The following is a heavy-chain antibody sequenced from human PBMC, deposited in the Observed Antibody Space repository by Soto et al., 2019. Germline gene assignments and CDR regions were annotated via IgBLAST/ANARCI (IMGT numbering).Heavy chain of an antibody. V-gene: IGHV1-8*01. J-gene: IGHJ6*03. CDR2: MNPNSGNT. Sequence: ASVKVSCKASGYTFTRYDINWVRQATGQGLEWMGWMNPNSGNTGYAQKFQGRVTMTRNTSISTAYMELSSLRSEDTAVYYCARAVVPAANYYYYYYMDVWGKGTTVTVSS. D-gene: IGHD2-2*01. CDR1: GYTFTRYD. CDR3: ARAVVPAANYYYYYYMDV.